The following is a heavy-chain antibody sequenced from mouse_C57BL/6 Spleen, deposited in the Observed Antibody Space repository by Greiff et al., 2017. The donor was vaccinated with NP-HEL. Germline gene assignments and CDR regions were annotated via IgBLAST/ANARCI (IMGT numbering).Heavy chain of an antibody. CDR1: GFTFSDYG. CDR2: ISSGSSTI. V-gene: IGHV5-17*01. Sequence: EVHLVESGGGLVKPGGSLKLSCAASGFTFSDYGMHWVRQAPEKGLEWVAYISSGSSTIYYADTVKGRFTISRDNAKNTLFLQMTSLRSEDTAMYYCAREDGYYVRAYWGQGTLVTVSA. J-gene: IGHJ3*01. CDR3: AREDGYYVRAY. D-gene: IGHD2-3*01.